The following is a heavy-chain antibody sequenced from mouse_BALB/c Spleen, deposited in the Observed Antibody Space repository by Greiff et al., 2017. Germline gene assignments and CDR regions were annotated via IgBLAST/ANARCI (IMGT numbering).Heavy chain of an antibody. CDR1: GFTFSDYG. Sequence: EVQLVESGGGLVQPGGSRKFSCAASGFTFSDYGMAWVRQAPGKGPEWVAFISNLAYSIYYADTVTGRFTISRENAKNTLYLEMSSLRSEDTAMYYCARAYYGNYVYAMDYWGQGTSVTVSS. CDR3: ARAYYGNYVYAMDY. J-gene: IGHJ4*01. V-gene: IGHV5-15*02. D-gene: IGHD2-10*01. CDR2: ISNLAYSI.